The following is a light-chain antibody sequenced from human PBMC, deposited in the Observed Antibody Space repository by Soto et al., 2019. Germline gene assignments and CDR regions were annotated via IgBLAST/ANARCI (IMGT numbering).Light chain of an antibody. Sequence: VLTQSPGTLSLSPGESSTLSCRASQSVSSSYLAWYQQKPGQAPRLLIYDASNRATGIPARFSGSGSGTDFTLTISSLEPEDFAVYYCQQRSNWPLTFGGGTKVDIK. V-gene: IGKV3D-20*02. CDR1: QSVSSSY. J-gene: IGKJ4*01. CDR2: DAS. CDR3: QQRSNWPLT.